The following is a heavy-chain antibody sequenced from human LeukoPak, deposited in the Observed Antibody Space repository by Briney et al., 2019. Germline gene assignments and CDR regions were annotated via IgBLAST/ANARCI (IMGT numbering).Heavy chain of an antibody. CDR3: AKDSIQYSTGWYFDY. Sequence: PGGSLRLSCAASGFTFGSYGMHWVRQAPGRGLEWVAFIRYDGSSTYYLDSVQGRFTISRDNSKNTLYLQMNSLRAEDTAVYYCAKDSIQYSTGWYFDYWGQGTLVTVSS. CDR1: GFTFGSYG. CDR2: IRYDGSST. V-gene: IGHV3-30*02. D-gene: IGHD6-19*01. J-gene: IGHJ4*02.